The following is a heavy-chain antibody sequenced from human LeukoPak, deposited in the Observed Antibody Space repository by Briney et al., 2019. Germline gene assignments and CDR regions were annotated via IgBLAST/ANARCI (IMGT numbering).Heavy chain of an antibody. CDR1: GFTFSSYG. CDR2: IRYDGSNK. Sequence: GGSLRLSCAASGFTFSSYGMHWVRQAPGKGLERVAFIRYDGSNKYYADSAKGRFTISRDNSKNTLYLQMNSLRAEDTAVYYCAKDTVAHGSGSYYGSDYWGQGTLVTVSS. J-gene: IGHJ4*02. CDR3: AKDTVAHGSGSYYGSDY. V-gene: IGHV3-30*02. D-gene: IGHD3-10*01.